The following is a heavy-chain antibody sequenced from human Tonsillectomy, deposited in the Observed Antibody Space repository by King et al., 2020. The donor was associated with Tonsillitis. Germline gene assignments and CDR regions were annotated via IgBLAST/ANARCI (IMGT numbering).Heavy chain of an antibody. Sequence: VQLQESGPGLVTPMGTLSLTCDVSGGYIRNGDWLSWVRQPPGRGLEWIGEIHHSGSTTYNPSLNSRVTISVDTSKNQLSLKLNSVTAAYTAVYFCARNGAYAIDSCGQRTLVTVSS. D-gene: IGHD4-17*01. CDR2: IHHSGST. CDR1: GGYIRNGDW. J-gene: IGHJ5*01. CDR3: ARNGAYAIDS. V-gene: IGHV4-4*01.